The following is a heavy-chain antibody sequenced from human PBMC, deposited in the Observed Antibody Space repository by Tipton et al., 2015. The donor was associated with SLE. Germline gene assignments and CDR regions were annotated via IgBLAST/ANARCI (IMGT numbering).Heavy chain of an antibody. V-gene: IGHV4-34*01. CDR3: ARDIRSSWFYFDS. CDR1: GGSFTGYY. Sequence: TLSLTCAVYGGSFTGYYWTWIRQPPGKGPEWLGEINRSGSTNYNPSLKSRVTMSVDTSKNHFSLKLSSVTAADTAVYFCARDIRSSWFYFDSWGQGMLVTVSS. CDR2: INRSGST. D-gene: IGHD6-13*01. J-gene: IGHJ4*02.